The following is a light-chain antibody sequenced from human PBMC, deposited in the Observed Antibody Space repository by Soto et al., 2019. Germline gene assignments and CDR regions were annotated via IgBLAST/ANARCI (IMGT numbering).Light chain of an antibody. CDR1: SSDVGIYNL. CDR2: EGS. Sequence: QSALTQPASVSGSPGQSITISCSGASSDVGIYNLVSWYQRHPGKAPKLMIYEGSKRPSGVSNRFSGTKSGNTASLTISGPQAEDEADYYCCSYAGSSTWVFGGGTKLTVL. CDR3: CSYAGSSTWV. V-gene: IGLV2-23*01. J-gene: IGLJ3*02.